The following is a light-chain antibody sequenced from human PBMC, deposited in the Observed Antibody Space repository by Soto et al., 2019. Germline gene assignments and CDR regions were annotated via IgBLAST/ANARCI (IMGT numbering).Light chain of an antibody. CDR1: QSITTY. V-gene: IGKV1-39*01. Sequence: DIQMTQSPSSLSASVGDRVTITCRASQSITTYLNWYRQKPGKAPKLLIYAASSLQSGVPSRFSGSGSETEFTLSISSLQPEDFATDFCQQNYSAPLNFGGGTKVEIK. CDR3: QQNYSAPLN. CDR2: AAS. J-gene: IGKJ4*01.